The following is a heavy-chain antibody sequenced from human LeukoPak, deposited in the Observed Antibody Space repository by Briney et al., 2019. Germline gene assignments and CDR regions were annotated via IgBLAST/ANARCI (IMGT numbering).Heavy chain of an antibody. V-gene: IGHV4-59*01. J-gene: IGHJ3*02. CDR2: IYYSGST. CDR1: GGSISSSY. Sequence: SETLSLTCTVSGGSISSSYWSWIRQPPGEGLEWIGYIYYSGSTNYNPSLKSRVTISVDTSKNQFSLKLSSVTAADTAVYYCARAGGVYSDAFDIWGQGTMVTASS. CDR3: ARAGGVYSDAFDI. D-gene: IGHD3-3*01.